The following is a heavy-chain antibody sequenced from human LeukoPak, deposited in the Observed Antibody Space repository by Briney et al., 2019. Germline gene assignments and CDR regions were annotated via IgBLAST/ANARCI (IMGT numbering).Heavy chain of an antibody. CDR3: ARTSSREDAFDI. Sequence: SETLSLTCTVSGGSISSYYWSWIRQPPGRGLEWIGYIYYSGSTNYNPSLKSRVTISVDTSKNQFSLKLSSVTAADTAVYYCARTSSREDAFDIWGQGTMVTVSS. J-gene: IGHJ3*02. CDR2: IYYSGST. CDR1: GGSISSYY. V-gene: IGHV4-59*01. D-gene: IGHD2-2*01.